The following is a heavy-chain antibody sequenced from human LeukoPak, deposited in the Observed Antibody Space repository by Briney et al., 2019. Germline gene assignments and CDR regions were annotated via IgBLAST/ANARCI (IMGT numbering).Heavy chain of an antibody. CDR2: ISASSSNT. CDR3: AKWTVEMATIVFDY. CDR1: GFTFSNYA. Sequence: GGSLRLSCAASGFTFSNYAMSWVRQAPGKGLEWVSAISASSSNTYYADSVKGRFTISRDNSKNTLYLRMNSLRAEDTAVYYCAKWTVEMATIVFDYWGQGTLVTVSS. D-gene: IGHD5-24*01. V-gene: IGHV3-23*01. J-gene: IGHJ4*02.